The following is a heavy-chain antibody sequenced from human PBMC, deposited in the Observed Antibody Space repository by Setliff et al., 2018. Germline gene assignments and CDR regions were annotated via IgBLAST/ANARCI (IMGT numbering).Heavy chain of an antibody. V-gene: IGHV3-53*01. CDR1: GFSVSNDF. D-gene: IGHD3-10*01. CDR2: IYNRGHT. Sequence: PGGSLRLSCVVSGFSVSNDFMGWVRQAPGKGLEWVSVIYNRGHTYYADSVKGRFTISRDSSKNTLYLQMNSLTAEDTAMYYCARDRGGTNPRFDSWGQGTLVTVSS. J-gene: IGHJ5*01. CDR3: ARDRGGTNPRFDS.